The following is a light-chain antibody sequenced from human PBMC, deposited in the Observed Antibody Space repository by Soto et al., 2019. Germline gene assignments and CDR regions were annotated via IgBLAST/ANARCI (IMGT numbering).Light chain of an antibody. Sequence: EIVLTQSPGTLSLSPGERATLSCRASQSVSSSYLAWYQQKPGQAPRLLIYGASSRATGIPARFSGSGSGTDFTLTISSREPEDVAVDYCQQYGSSPPWTFGQGTKVEIK. CDR3: QQYGSSPPWT. CDR2: GAS. V-gene: IGKV3-20*01. J-gene: IGKJ1*01. CDR1: QSVSSSY.